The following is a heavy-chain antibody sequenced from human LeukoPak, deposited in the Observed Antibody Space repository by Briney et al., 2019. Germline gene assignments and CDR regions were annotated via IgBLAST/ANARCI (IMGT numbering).Heavy chain of an antibody. CDR3: ATPGGYSGYDFYFDC. Sequence: ASVKVSCKVSGYTLTELSMHWVRQAPGKGLEWKGGFDPDDGETIYAQKFQGRVTMTEDTSTDTAYMELSSLRSEDTAVYYCATPGGYSGYDFYFDCWGQGTLVTVSS. J-gene: IGHJ4*02. CDR2: FDPDDGET. D-gene: IGHD5-12*01. V-gene: IGHV1-24*01. CDR1: GYTLTELS.